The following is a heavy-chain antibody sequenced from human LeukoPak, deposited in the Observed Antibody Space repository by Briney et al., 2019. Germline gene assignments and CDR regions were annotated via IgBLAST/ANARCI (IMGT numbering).Heavy chain of an antibody. CDR2: INSDGSST. Sequence: GGSLRLSCAASGFTFSSYSMNWVRQAPGKGLVWVSRINSDGSSTSYADSVKGRFNISRDNAKNTLYLQMNSLRAEDTAVYYCARDQGIWYFDLWGRGTLVTVSS. CDR3: ARDQGIWYFDL. CDR1: GFTFSSYS. V-gene: IGHV3-74*01. J-gene: IGHJ2*01. D-gene: IGHD1-14*01.